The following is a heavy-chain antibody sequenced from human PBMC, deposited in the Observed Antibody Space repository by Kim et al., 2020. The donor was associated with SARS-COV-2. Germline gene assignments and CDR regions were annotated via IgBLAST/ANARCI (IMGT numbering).Heavy chain of an antibody. D-gene: IGHD4-4*01. CDR2: ISWNSGSI. V-gene: IGHV3-9*01. CDR1: GFTFDDYA. CDR3: AKDMGYSNEYFQH. J-gene: IGHJ1*01. Sequence: GGSLRLSCAASGFTFDDYAMHWVRQAPGKGLEWVSGISWNSGSIGYADSVKGRFTISRDNAKNSLYLQMNSLRAEDTALYYCAKDMGYSNEYFQHWGQGT.